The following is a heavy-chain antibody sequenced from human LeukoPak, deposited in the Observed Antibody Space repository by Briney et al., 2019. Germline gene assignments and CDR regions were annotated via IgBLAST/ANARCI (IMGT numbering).Heavy chain of an antibody. V-gene: IGHV3-33*01. CDR3: ARDPSLYDSSVGAFDY. Sequence: GESLRLSCAASGFTFSSYGMHWVRQAPGKGLEWVAVIWYDGSNKYYADSVKGRFTISRDNSKNTLYLQMNSLRAEDTAVYYCARDPSLYDSSVGAFDYWGQGTLVTVSS. CDR1: GFTFSSYG. D-gene: IGHD3-22*01. J-gene: IGHJ4*02. CDR2: IWYDGSNK.